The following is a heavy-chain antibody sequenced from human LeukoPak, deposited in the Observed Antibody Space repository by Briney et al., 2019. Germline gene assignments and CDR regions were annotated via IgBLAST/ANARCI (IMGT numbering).Heavy chain of an antibody. CDR1: GFTFSSYG. V-gene: IGHV3-33*01. D-gene: IGHD6-19*01. CDR3: ARGCGSGWGKDY. CDR2: IWYDGSNK. J-gene: IGHJ4*02. Sequence: PGGSLRLSCAASGFTFSSYGMHWVRQAPGKGLEWVAVIWYDGSNKYYADSVKGRFTISRDNFNNTLYLQMNSLRAEDTAVYYCARGCGSGWGKDYWGQGTLVTVSS.